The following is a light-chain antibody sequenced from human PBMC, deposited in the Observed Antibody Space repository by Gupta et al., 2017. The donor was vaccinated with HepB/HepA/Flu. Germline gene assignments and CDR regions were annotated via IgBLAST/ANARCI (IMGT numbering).Light chain of an antibody. Sequence: AIRMTHSPSSFSASTGDRVTITCRASQGISSYLAWYQQKPGNAPKLLIYAASTWQSGVPSRLRGSGSGTDFTLTIGCLQSEDFATYYCQQDYSYPATFGPGTKVDIK. CDR2: AAS. V-gene: IGKV1-8*01. J-gene: IGKJ3*01. CDR1: QGISSY. CDR3: QQDYSYPAT.